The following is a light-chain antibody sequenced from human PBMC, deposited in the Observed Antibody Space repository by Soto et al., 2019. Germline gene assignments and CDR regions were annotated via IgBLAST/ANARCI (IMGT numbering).Light chain of an antibody. CDR2: EVS. CDR1: SSNIGAGYD. V-gene: IGLV1-40*01. CDR3: SSYTSSSSLV. J-gene: IGLJ2*01. Sequence: QSVLTQPPSVSGAPGQRVTISCTGSSSNIGAGYDVHWYQQHPGKAPKLMIYEVSNRPSGVSNRFSGSKSGNTASLTISGLQAEDEADYYCSSYTSSSSLVFGGGTKVTVL.